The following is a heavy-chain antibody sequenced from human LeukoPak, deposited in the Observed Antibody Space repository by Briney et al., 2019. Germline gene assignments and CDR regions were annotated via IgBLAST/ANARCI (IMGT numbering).Heavy chain of an antibody. CDR2: IYTSGST. D-gene: IGHD5-18*01. CDR3: ARDTYNYGSSAYYFDY. Sequence: SETLSLTCTVSGVSISSYSWSWIRQPAGKGLDWIGRIYTSGSTNYNPSLKSRVTMSVDTSKNQFSLKLSSVTAADTAVYYCARDTYNYGSSAYYFDYWGQGTLVTVSS. CDR1: GVSISSYS. V-gene: IGHV4-4*07. J-gene: IGHJ4*02.